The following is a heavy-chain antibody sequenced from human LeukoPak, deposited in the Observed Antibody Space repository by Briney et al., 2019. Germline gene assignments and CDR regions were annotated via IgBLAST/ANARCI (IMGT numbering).Heavy chain of an antibody. V-gene: IGHV3-74*01. D-gene: IGHD6-19*01. CDR1: GFTFSSYW. CDR3: AKVIGVAGGDFDY. J-gene: IGHJ4*02. CDR2: INSDGSTT. Sequence: QSGGFLRLSCAASGFTFSSYWMHWVRQAPGKGLVWVSRINSDGSTTSHADSVKGRFTISRDNAKNTLYLQMNSLRAEDTAVYYCAKVIGVAGGDFDYWGQGTLVTVSS.